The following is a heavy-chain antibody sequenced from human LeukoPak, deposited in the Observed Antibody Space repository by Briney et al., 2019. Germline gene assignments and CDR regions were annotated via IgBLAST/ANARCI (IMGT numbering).Heavy chain of an antibody. J-gene: IGHJ3*02. V-gene: IGHV4-34*01. Sequence: SETLSLTCAVCGGSFSGYYWSWIRQPPGKGLEWIGEINHSGSTNYNPSLKSRVTISVDTSKNQFSLKLSSVTAADTAVYYCARGRIRYRAFDIWGQGTMVTVSS. D-gene: IGHD3-9*01. CDR2: INHSGST. CDR3: ARGRIRYRAFDI. CDR1: GGSFSGYY.